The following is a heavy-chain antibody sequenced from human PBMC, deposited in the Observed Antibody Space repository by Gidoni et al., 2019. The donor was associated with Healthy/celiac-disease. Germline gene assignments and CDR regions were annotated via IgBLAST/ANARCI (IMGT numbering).Heavy chain of an antibody. Sequence: QLQLQESGPGLVKPSETLSLTCTVSGGSISSSSYYWGWIRQPPGKGLEWIGSIYYSGSTYYNPSLKSRVTISVDTSKNQFSLKLSSVTAADTAVYYCASWGARGGPPHFDYWGQGTLVTVSS. CDR3: ASWGARGGPPHFDY. CDR1: GGSISSSSYY. CDR2: IYYSGST. V-gene: IGHV4-39*01. J-gene: IGHJ4*02. D-gene: IGHD3-16*01.